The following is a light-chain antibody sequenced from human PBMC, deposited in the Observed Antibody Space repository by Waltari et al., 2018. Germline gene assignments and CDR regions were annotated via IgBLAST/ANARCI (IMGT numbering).Light chain of an antibody. Sequence: DIQVTQSPSSLSASVGDRVTITCRASQSISNYLNWYKQKPGKAPKLLIYAASSLQSGVPSRFSGSGSGTDFTLTISSLQPEDFATYYCQQSYSTLWTFGQGTKVEIK. J-gene: IGKJ1*01. V-gene: IGKV1-39*01. CDR1: QSISNY. CDR2: AAS. CDR3: QQSYSTLWT.